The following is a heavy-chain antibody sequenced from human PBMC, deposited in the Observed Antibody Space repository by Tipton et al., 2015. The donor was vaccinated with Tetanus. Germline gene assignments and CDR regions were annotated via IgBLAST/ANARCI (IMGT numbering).Heavy chain of an antibody. J-gene: IGHJ2*01. CDR3: ARIFNWGSGYFFFDL. CDR1: GGSLRSGDHY. CDR2: ISSSGST. V-gene: IGHV4-61*08. D-gene: IGHD7-27*01. Sequence: TLSLTCSVSGGSLRSGDHYWSWIRQPPGKGLEWLAFISSSGSTNSNYSLKSRIPMSRDTSKNQFSLKLASVTAADTAVYFWARIFNWGSGYFFFDLWGRGTLVTVSS.